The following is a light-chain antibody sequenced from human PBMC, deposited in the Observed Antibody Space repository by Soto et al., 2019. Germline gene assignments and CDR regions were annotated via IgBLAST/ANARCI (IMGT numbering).Light chain of an antibody. J-gene: IGLJ2*01. CDR3: SSYAGSNNVV. CDR2: DVS. V-gene: IGLV2-8*01. Sequence: QSVLTQPPSASGSPGQSVTISCTGTSSDVGGYKYVSWYQQHPGKAPKLIIYDVSKRPSGVPDRFSGSKSGNTASLTISGLQAEDEADYYCSSYAGSNNVVFGGGTKLTVL. CDR1: SSDVGGYKY.